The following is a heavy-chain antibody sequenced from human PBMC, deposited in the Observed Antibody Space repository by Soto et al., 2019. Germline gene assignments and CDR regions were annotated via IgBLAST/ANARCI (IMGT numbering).Heavy chain of an antibody. J-gene: IGHJ3*02. Sequence: GGSLSLSCAASGFTFSSYDMHWVRQATGKGLEWVSAIGTAGDTYYPGSVKGRFTISRENAKNSLYLQMNSLRAGDTVVYYCARESGLGDGDAFDIWGQGKMVTVSS. D-gene: IGHD2-21*02. CDR1: GFTFSSYD. V-gene: IGHV3-13*01. CDR2: IGTAGDT. CDR3: ARESGLGDGDAFDI.